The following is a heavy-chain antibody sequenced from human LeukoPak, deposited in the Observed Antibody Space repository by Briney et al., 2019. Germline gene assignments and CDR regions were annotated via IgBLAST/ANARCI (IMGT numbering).Heavy chain of an antibody. V-gene: IGHV3-30*02. CDR2: IRCDGSNK. CDR1: GFTFSSYG. CDR3: AGSAGIVVVPAAPFDY. J-gene: IGHJ4*02. D-gene: IGHD2-2*01. Sequence: PGGSLRLSCAASGFTFSSYGMHWVRQAPGKGLEWVAFIRCDGSNKYYADSVKGRFTISRDNSKNTLYLQMNSLRAEDTAVYYCAGSAGIVVVPAAPFDYWGQGTLVTVSS.